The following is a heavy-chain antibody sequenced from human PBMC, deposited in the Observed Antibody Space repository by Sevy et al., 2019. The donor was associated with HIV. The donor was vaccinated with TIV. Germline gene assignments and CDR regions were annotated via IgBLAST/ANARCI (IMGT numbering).Heavy chain of an antibody. D-gene: IGHD3-22*01. Sequence: SETLSLTCTVSGGSISSGSYYWSWIRQPAGKGLEWIGRIYTSGSTIYNPSLKSRVTISVDTSKNQFSLKLSSVTAADTAVYYCARVTYYDSSSPPTFDIWGQGTMVTVSS. V-gene: IGHV4-61*02. CDR1: GGSISSGSYY. CDR3: ARVTYYDSSSPPTFDI. J-gene: IGHJ3*02. CDR2: IYTSGST.